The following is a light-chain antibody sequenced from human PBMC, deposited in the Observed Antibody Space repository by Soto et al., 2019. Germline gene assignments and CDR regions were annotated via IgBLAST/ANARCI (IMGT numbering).Light chain of an antibody. CDR2: KAS. Sequence: DIQMTQSPSTLSASVGDRVTITCRASQSISSWLAWYQQKPGKAPNLLIYKASSLESGVPSRFSGSGSGTEFTLTISSLQPDDFATYYCQQYKGFWTFGQGTKVDI. J-gene: IGKJ1*01. CDR3: QQYKGFWT. V-gene: IGKV1-5*03. CDR1: QSISSW.